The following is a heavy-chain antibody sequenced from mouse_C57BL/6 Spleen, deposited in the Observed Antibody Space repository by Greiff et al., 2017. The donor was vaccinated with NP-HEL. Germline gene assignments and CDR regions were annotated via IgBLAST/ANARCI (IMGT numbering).Heavy chain of an antibody. CDR1: GYSFTGYF. V-gene: IGHV1-20*01. CDR2: INPYNGDT. D-gene: IGHD1-1*01. CDR3: AIGSYYDGSEEYFDV. J-gene: IGHJ1*03. Sequence: EVQLQQSGPELVKPGDSVKISCKASGYSFTGYFMNWVMQSHGKSLEWIGRINPYNGDTFYNQKFKGKATLTVDKSSSTAHMELRSLTSEDSAVYYCAIGSYYDGSEEYFDVWGTGTTVTVSS.